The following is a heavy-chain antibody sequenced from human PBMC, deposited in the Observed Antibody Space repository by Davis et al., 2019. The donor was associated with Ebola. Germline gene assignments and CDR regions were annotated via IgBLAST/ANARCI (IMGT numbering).Heavy chain of an antibody. CDR3: AGVGYYYDSNGYYRGSFYI. V-gene: IGHV4-59*01. CDR2: IYSSGNT. D-gene: IGHD3-22*01. J-gene: IGHJ3*02. Sequence: SETLSLTCAVSGGSISNYYWSWIRQPPGKGLEWIGYIYSSGNTNSNPSLKSRVTISVDTSKNQFSLKLSSVTAADTAVYYCAGVGYYYDSNGYYRGSFYILGQGTIVNVSS. CDR1: GGSISNYY.